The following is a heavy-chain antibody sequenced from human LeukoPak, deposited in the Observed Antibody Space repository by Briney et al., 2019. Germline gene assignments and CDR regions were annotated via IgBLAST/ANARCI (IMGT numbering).Heavy chain of an antibody. CDR3: ARVGADGSGFLFDY. CDR1: GGSFSGYY. D-gene: IGHD3-10*01. V-gene: IGHV4-34*01. CDR2: INHSGST. J-gene: IGHJ4*02. Sequence: SETLSLTCAVYGGSFSGYYWSWIRQPPGEGLEWIGEINHSGSTNYNPSLKSRVTISVDTSKNQFSLKLSSVTAADTAVYYCARVGADGSGFLFDYWGQGTLVTVSS.